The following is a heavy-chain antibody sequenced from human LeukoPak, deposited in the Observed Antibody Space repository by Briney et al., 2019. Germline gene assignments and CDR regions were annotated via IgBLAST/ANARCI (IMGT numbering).Heavy chain of an antibody. D-gene: IGHD3-10*01. V-gene: IGHV4-4*02. CDR2: INHSGST. CDR3: ARRVGRYFGERAYYYNYMDV. J-gene: IGHJ6*03. Sequence: SGTLSLTCAVSGGSISSSNWWSWIRQPPGKGLEWIGEINHSGSTKYNPSLKSRVTISVDTSKKQFSLKLSSVTAADTAVYYCARRVGRYFGERAYYYNYMDVWGKGTTVTISS. CDR1: GGSISSSNW.